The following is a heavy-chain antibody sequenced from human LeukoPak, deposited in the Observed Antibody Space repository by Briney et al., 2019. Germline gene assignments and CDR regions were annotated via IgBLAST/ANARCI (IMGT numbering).Heavy chain of an antibody. V-gene: IGHV4-34*01. CDR3: AGTCSGGSCYHDAFDI. D-gene: IGHD2-15*01. CDR1: GGSFNGYY. CDR2: INHSGST. J-gene: IGHJ3*02. Sequence: SETLSLTCAVYGGSFNGYYWSWIRQPPGKGLEWIGEINHSGSTNYNPSLKSRVTISVDTSMNQFSLKLSSVTAADTAVYYCAGTCSGGSCYHDAFDIWGQGTMVTVSS.